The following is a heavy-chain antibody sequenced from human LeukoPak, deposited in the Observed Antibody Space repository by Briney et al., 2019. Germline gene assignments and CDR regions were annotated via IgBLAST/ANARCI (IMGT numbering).Heavy chain of an antibody. CDR1: SGSISSTSYY. D-gene: IGHD3-10*01. J-gene: IGHJ4*02. CDR3: AREMRSPRGGFDY. V-gene: IGHV4-39*07. CDR2: MYYSGST. Sequence: SETLSLTCTVSSGSISSTSYYWGWIRQPPGMGLEWIGSMYYSGSTYYNPSLKSRVTIPVDTSKSQFSLKLSSVTAADTAVYYCAREMRSPRGGFDYWDQGTLVTVSS.